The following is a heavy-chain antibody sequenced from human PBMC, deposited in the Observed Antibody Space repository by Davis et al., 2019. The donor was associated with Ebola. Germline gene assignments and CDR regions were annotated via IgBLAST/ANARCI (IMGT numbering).Heavy chain of an antibody. Sequence: MPSEILSPTVTVPGGSISSSSYYCGWMREPPGMGLEGIGSFYYSGSTYYNPSLKSRVTISVDTSKNQFSLKLSSVTAADTAVYYWARHEWLSNGFHPWGQGTLVTVSS. CDR2: FYYSGST. J-gene: IGHJ5*02. CDR3: ARHEWLSNGFHP. D-gene: IGHD5-12*01. V-gene: IGHV4-39*01. CDR1: GGSISSSSYY.